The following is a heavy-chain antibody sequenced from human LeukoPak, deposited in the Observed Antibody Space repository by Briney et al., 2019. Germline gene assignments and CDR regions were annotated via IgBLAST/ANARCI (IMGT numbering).Heavy chain of an antibody. D-gene: IGHD2-2*01. CDR1: GFTFSSYW. CDR2: LKQDGSEK. CDR3: ARRIVVVPAAYLSSDALDI. V-gene: IGHV3-7*01. J-gene: IGHJ3*02. Sequence: GGSLRLSCAASGFTFSSYWMSWVRQAPGKGLEWVANLKQDGSEKYYVDSVKGRFTISRDNAKNSLYLQMNSLRAEDTAVYYCARRIVVVPAAYLSSDALDIWGQGTMVTVSS.